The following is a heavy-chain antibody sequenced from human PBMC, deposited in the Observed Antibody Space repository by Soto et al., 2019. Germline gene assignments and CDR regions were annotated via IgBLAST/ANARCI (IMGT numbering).Heavy chain of an antibody. Sequence: ASVKVSCKASGYTFTSYDINWVRQATGQGLEWMGWMNPNSGNTGYAQKFQGRVTMTRNTSISTAYMELSRLRSEDTAVYYCARDLWGYCGVDCYPLDVWGQGTTVTVSS. J-gene: IGHJ6*02. CDR3: ARDLWGYCGVDCYPLDV. V-gene: IGHV1-8*01. D-gene: IGHD2-21*02. CDR2: MNPNSGNT. CDR1: GYTFTSYD.